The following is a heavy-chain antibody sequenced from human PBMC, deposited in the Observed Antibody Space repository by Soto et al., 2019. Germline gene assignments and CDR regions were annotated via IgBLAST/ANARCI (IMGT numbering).Heavy chain of an antibody. CDR2: IYYSGST. J-gene: IGHJ4*02. CDR1: GGSISSSSYY. V-gene: IGHV4-39*01. D-gene: IGHD3-10*01. Sequence: SEPLSLTCTVSGGSISSSSYYWGWIRQPPGKGLEWIGSIYYSGSTYYNPSLKSRVTISVDTSKNQFSLKLSSVTAADTAVYYCARHEREPGSPWFGELLPSPYYFDYWGQGTLVTVSS. CDR3: ARHEREPGSPWFGELLPSPYYFDY.